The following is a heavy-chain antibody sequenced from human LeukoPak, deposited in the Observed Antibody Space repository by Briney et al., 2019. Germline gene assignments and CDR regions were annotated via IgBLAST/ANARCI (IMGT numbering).Heavy chain of an antibody. D-gene: IGHD2-2*01. CDR3: ASLKYWCSSTSCYVDYKNWFDP. CDR1: GGSFSGYY. J-gene: IGHJ5*02. Sequence: KASETLSLTCAVYGGSFSGYYWSWIRQPPGKGLEWIGEINHSGSTNYNPSLKSRVTISVDTSKNQFSLKLSSVTAADTAVYYCASLKYWCSSTSCYVDYKNWFDPWGQGTLVTVSS. CDR2: INHSGST. V-gene: IGHV4-34*01.